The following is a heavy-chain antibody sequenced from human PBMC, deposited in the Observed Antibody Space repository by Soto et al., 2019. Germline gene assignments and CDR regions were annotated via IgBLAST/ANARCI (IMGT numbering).Heavy chain of an antibody. CDR1: GFTFSVYG. CDR2: ITANGGTA. Sequence: EVQLLESGGSLVQPGGSLRLSCTASGFTFSVYGMTWVRQGPGKGLEWVSFITANGGTAYYADSVEGRFTISRDNSKNTLYLQMTSLRVEDTAVYYCVKITEEIVPGGADYWGQGTLVTVSS. CDR3: VKITEEIVPGGADY. J-gene: IGHJ4*02. V-gene: IGHV3-23*01. D-gene: IGHD2-15*01.